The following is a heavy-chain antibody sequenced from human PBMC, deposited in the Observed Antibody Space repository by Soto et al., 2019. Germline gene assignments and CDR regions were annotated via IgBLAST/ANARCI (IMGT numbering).Heavy chain of an antibody. Sequence: EVQLVQSGAEVKKPGESLKISCKGSGYRFTSYWIGWVRQMPGKGLEWMAIIYPGDSDTRYSPSFQGQVTISADKSISTADLQWSTLKASDTAMYYCVRHGPDYYDYYCMDVWGQGTTVTVSS. CDR3: VRHGPDYYDYYCMDV. CDR2: IYPGDSDT. CDR1: GYRFTSYW. J-gene: IGHJ6*02. V-gene: IGHV5-51*01.